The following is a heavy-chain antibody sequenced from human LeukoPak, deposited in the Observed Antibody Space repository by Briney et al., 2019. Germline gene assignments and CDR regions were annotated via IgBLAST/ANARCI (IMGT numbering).Heavy chain of an antibody. CDR3: ARGHSSGPNWFDP. CDR2: ISAYNGAT. D-gene: IGHD3-22*01. Sequence: GASVKVSCKASGYTFSSSGISWVRQAPGQGLEWRGWISAYNGATNCAKKFQGRVTMTEDTSTSTAYMELRSLRPDDTAVYYCARGHSSGPNWFDPWGQGTLVSVSS. V-gene: IGHV1-18*01. J-gene: IGHJ5*02. CDR1: GYTFSSSG.